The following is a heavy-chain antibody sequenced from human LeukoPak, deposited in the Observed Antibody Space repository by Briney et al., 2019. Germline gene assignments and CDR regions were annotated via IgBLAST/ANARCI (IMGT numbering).Heavy chain of an antibody. D-gene: IGHD3-16*01. V-gene: IGHV1-18*01. J-gene: IGHJ6*02. CDR3: ARLRAAHIGGDYYYGMDV. Sequence: ASVKVSCKASGYTFTSYGISWVRQAPGQGLEWVGWISAYNGNTNYAQKLQGRVTMTTDTSTSTAYMELRSLRSDDTAVYYCARLRAAHIGGDYYYGMDVWGQGTTVTVSS. CDR2: ISAYNGNT. CDR1: GYTFTSYG.